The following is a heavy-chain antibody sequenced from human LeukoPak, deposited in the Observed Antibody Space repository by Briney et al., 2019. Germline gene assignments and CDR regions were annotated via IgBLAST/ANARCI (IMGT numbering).Heavy chain of an antibody. CDR2: ISGSGGST. D-gene: IGHD3-10*01. CDR1: GFTFSSYA. Sequence: GGSLRLCCAASGFTFSSYAMSWVRQAPGKGLEWVSAISGSGGSTYYADSVKGRFTISRDNSKNTLYLQMNSLRAEDTAVYYCAKEQSPWGAYGSGSNNWFDPWGQGTLVTVSS. V-gene: IGHV3-23*01. J-gene: IGHJ5*02. CDR3: AKEQSPWGAYGSGSNNWFDP.